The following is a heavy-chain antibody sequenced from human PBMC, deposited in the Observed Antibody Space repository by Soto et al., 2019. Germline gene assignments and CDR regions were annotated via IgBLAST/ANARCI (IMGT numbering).Heavy chain of an antibody. CDR1: GFTFSSYG. D-gene: IGHD3-10*01. J-gene: IGHJ4*02. V-gene: IGHV3-30*03. CDR2: ISYDDTNE. CDR3: ARDRYYYASGSGYDGEGNYFDH. Sequence: QVQLVESGGGVVQPGRSLRLSCAASGFTFSSYGMHWIRQAPGKGLEWVAVISYDDTNEYYADSVMGRFTISRDSSKNSLYLQMKRLRPEDTAVYYCARDRYYYASGSGYDGEGNYFDHWGQGPLVTVSS.